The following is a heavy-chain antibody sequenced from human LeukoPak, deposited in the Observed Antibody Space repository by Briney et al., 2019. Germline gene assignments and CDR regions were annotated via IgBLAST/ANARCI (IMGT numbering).Heavy chain of an antibody. Sequence: RASQTLSLTCSVSGGSISSGDYYWSWIRQPPGKGLEWIGDIYYSGSTYYNPSLKSRVTISVDTSKNQFSLKLSSVTAADTAVYYCARDRGGSYEENWFDPWGQGTLVTVSS. CDR1: GGSISSGDYY. CDR3: ARDRGGSYEENWFDP. D-gene: IGHD1-26*01. J-gene: IGHJ5*02. CDR2: IYYSGST. V-gene: IGHV4-30-4*08.